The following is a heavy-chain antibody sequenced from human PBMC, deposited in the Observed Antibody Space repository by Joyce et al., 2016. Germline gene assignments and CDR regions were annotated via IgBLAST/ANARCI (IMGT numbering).Heavy chain of an antibody. J-gene: IGHJ6*02. CDR3: ARDGKMTTVTTRGLYGMDV. V-gene: IGHV1-2*02. Sequence: QVQLVQSGAEVKKPGASVKVSCKASGYTFTANYLLWVRQAPGQGLEWMGWFNPADGRSNSAQRFQGRITMTRDTSISTAYMELSGLTSDDTAVYYCARDGKMTTVTTRGLYGMDVWGQGSTIAVS. CDR1: GYTFTANY. CDR2: FNPADGRS. D-gene: IGHD4-11*01.